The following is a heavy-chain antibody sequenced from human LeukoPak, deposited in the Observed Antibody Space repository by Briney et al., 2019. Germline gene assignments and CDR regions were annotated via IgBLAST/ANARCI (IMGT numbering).Heavy chain of an antibody. V-gene: IGHV3-48*01. J-gene: IGHJ4*02. D-gene: IGHD2/OR15-2a*01. CDR3: AKRGILW. CDR1: GFTFSSYS. CDR2: ISTSTTTI. Sequence: GGSLRLSCEASGFTFSSYSMNWVRQAPGKGLEWISYISTSTTTIYYANSVKGRFTISRDNAKKSLYLQMNSLRVEDTGVYYCAKRGILWGGQGTLATVSS.